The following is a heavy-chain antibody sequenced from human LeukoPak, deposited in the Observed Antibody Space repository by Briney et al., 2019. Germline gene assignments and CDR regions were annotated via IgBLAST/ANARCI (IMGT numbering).Heavy chain of an antibody. J-gene: IGHJ6*03. V-gene: IGHV4-61*02. CDR2: IYITGNT. CDR3: ARDRRDLPYYYYYVDV. CDR1: GGSISSNSYY. Sequence: SETLSLTCTVSGGSISSNSYYWSWIRQPAGKGLEWIGRIYITGNTKYNPSLKSRVTMSVDMSKNQFSLKLSSVTAADTAVYYCARDRRDLPYYYYYVDVWGKGTTVTISS.